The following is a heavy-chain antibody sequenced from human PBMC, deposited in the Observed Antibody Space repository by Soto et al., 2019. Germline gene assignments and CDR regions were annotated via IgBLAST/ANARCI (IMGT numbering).Heavy chain of an antibody. CDR3: ARDSGYCSGGSCLGY. V-gene: IGHV3-7*01. Sequence: SLRLSCAASGFTFSSYWMCWVRQAPGKGLEWVANIKQDGSEKYYVDSVKGRFTISRDNAKNSLYLQMNSLRAEDTAVYYCARDSGYCSGGSCLGYWGQGTLVTVSS. D-gene: IGHD2-15*01. CDR2: IKQDGSEK. CDR1: GFTFSSYW. J-gene: IGHJ4*02.